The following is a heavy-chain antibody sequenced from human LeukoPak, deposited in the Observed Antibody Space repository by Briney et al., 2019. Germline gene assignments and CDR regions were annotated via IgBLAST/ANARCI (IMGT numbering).Heavy chain of an antibody. CDR1: GYSISSGYY. CDR2: IYTSGST. Sequence: SETLSLTCTVSGYSISSGYYWSWIRQPAGKGLEWIGRIYTSGSTNYNPSLKSRVTMSVDTSKNQFSLKLSSVTAADTAVYYCARELWFGELLFQVENWFDPWGQGTLVTVSS. CDR3: ARELWFGELLFQVENWFDP. V-gene: IGHV4-4*07. J-gene: IGHJ5*02. D-gene: IGHD3-10*01.